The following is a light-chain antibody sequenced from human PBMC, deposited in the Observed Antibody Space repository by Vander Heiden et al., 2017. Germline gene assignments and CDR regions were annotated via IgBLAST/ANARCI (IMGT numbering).Light chain of an antibody. CDR3: QQYSSSWT. CDR1: QNINSW. CDR2: KAS. Sequence: DIQMTQSPSTLSASVGDRVTITCRASQNINSWLAWYQQKPGKAPKLLIYKASSLESGVPSRFSGSGSGTEFTLTISSLQPDDFAAYYCQQYSSSWTFGQGTKVEVK. J-gene: IGKJ1*01. V-gene: IGKV1-5*03.